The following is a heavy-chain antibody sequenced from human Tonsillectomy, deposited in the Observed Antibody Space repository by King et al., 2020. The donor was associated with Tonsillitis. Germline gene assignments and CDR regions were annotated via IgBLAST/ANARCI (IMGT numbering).Heavy chain of an antibody. Sequence: EVQLVESGGGLVQPGGSLRLSCAASGFTFSDHYMDWVRQAPGKGLEGVGRFRNKSNSYTTEYAASVKGRFTIPRDDSKNSLYLQMNSLKTEDTAVYYCARGIVGATAGYWGQGTLVTVSS. CDR3: ARGIVGATAGY. CDR2: FRNKSNSYTT. V-gene: IGHV3-72*01. D-gene: IGHD1-26*01. CDR1: GFTFSDHY. J-gene: IGHJ4*02.